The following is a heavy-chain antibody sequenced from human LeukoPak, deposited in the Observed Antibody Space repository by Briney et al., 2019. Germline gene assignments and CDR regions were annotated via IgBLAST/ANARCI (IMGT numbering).Heavy chain of an antibody. V-gene: IGHV4-31*03. CDR3: ARVRDPLDY. CDR1: GDSISSGGYY. J-gene: IGHJ4*02. Sequence: TLSLTCTVSGDSISSGGYYWXWIRQXXXXGLEWIGYIYYSGSTYSNPSLKSRLNISVDTSKNQFSLKLSSVTAADTAVYYCARVRDPLDYWGQGTLVTVSS. CDR2: IYYSGST. D-gene: IGHD5-24*01.